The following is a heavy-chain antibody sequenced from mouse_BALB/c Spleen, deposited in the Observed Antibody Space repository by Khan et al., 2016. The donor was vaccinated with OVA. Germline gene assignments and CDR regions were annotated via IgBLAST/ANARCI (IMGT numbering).Heavy chain of an antibody. J-gene: IGHJ3*01. D-gene: IGHD1-1*01. CDR3: ARSYCYGSSTWFAY. CDR2: IDPSDSHT. Sequence: QVQLQQSGAELVKPGASVKLSCKASGYTFSSYWMHWVKQRPGQGLEWIGEIDPSDSHTNYNQKFKGKATLNVDKSSSTAYMHLSSLTSEYSAVYYCARSYCYGSSTWFAYWGQGTLVTVSA. V-gene: IGHV1-69*02. CDR1: GYTFSSYW.